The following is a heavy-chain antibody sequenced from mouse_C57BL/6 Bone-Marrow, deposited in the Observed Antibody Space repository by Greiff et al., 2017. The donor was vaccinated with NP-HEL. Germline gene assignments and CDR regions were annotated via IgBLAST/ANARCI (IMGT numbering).Heavy chain of an antibody. Sequence: EVKLMESGGGLVQPGGSMKLSCAASGFTFSDAWMDWVRQSPEKGLEWVAEIRNKANNHATYYAESVKGRFTISRDDSKSSVYLQMNSLRAEDTGIYYCTRPIYYYGSSSYWYFDVWGTGTTVTVSS. J-gene: IGHJ1*03. CDR2: IRNKANNHAT. D-gene: IGHD1-1*01. V-gene: IGHV6-6*01. CDR3: TRPIYYYGSSSYWYFDV. CDR1: GFTFSDAW.